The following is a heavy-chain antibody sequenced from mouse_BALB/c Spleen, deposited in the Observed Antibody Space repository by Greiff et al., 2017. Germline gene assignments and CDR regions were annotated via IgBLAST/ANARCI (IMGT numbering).Heavy chain of an antibody. CDR2: IDPANGNT. CDR1: GFNIKDTY. J-gene: IGHJ4*01. CDR3: ARGYDEAMDY. V-gene: IGHV14-3*02. Sequence: EVKVVESGAELVKPGASVKLSCTASGFNIKDTYMHWVKQRPEQGLEWIGRIDPANGNTKYDPKFQGKATITADTSSNTAYLQLSSLTSEDTAVYYCARGYDEAMDYWGQGTSVTVSS. D-gene: IGHD2-3*01.